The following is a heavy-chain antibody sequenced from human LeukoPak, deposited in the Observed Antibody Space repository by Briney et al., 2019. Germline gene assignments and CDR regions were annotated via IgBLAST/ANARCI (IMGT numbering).Heavy chain of an antibody. D-gene: IGHD3-22*01. Sequence: GGSLRLSCAASGFTFSSYGMHWVRQAPGKGLEWVAVISYDGSNKYYADSVKGRFTISRNNSKNTLYLQMNSLRAEDTAVYYCAKDSVGYYYDSSGYYSMDYWGQGTLVTVSS. V-gene: IGHV3-30*18. CDR3: AKDSVGYYYDSSGYYSMDY. CDR1: GFTFSSYG. J-gene: IGHJ4*02. CDR2: ISYDGSNK.